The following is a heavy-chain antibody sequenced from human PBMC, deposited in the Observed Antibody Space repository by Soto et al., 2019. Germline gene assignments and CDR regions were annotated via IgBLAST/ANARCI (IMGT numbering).Heavy chain of an antibody. CDR1: GYSFTSYW. Sequence: GESLKISCKGSGYSFTSYWISWVRQMPGKGLEWMGRIDPSDSYTNYSPSFQGHVTISADKSISTAYLQWSSLKASDTAMYYCARLKASYDILTGYYRYWYFDLWGRGTLVTVSS. CDR2: IDPSDSYT. J-gene: IGHJ2*01. CDR3: ARLKASYDILTGYYRYWYFDL. D-gene: IGHD3-9*01. V-gene: IGHV5-10-1*01.